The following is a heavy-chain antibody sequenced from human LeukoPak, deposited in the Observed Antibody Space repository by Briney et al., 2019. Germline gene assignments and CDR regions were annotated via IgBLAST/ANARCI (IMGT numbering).Heavy chain of an antibody. CDR3: ARGSGGAAVIFDY. V-gene: IGHV3-21*01. D-gene: IGHD6-13*01. CDR2: ISSSSSYI. Sequence: GGSLRLSCAASGFTFSSYSMNWVRQAPGKGLEWVSSISSSSSYIYYADSVKGRFTISRDNAKNSLYLQMNSLRAEDTAVYYCARGSGGAAVIFDYWGQGTLVSVSS. J-gene: IGHJ4*02. CDR1: GFTFSSYS.